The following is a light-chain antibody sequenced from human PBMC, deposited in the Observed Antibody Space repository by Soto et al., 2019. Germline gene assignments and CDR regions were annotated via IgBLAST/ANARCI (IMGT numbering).Light chain of an antibody. CDR3: SSFTSSVTYV. CDR2: DVS. J-gene: IGLJ1*01. V-gene: IGLV2-14*01. Sequence: QSALTQPASVSGSPGQSITISCTGTSSEVGGHNSVSWYRQDPGKAPKLMIYDVSNRPSGVSDRFSGSKSGNTASLTISGLQIEDEADYYCSSFTSSVTYVFGTGTQLTVL. CDR1: SSEVGGHNS.